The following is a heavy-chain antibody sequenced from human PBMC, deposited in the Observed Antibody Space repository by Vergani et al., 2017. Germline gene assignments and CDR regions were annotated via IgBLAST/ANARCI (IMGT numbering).Heavy chain of an antibody. CDR2: ISGSGGST. CDR1: GFTFSSYA. D-gene: IGHD5-12*01. J-gene: IGHJ4*02. Sequence: EVQLLESGGGLVQPGGSLRLSCAASGFTFSSYAMSWVRQAPGQGLEGVSAISGSGGSTYYADSVKGRFHISRDKSKNTRYLQMNSLRAEDTAVYYCAKVVDSGYEVHSGWYVDYGGQGTRVTVSS. V-gene: IGHV3-23*01. CDR3: AKVVDSGYEVHSGWYVDY.